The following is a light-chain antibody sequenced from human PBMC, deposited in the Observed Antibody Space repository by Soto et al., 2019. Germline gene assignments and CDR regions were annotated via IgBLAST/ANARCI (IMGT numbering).Light chain of an antibody. Sequence: ENLLTQSPATLSLSPGERATLSCRASQSVSSNLAWYQQKPGQAPRLLIYDASNRATGIPARFSGSGSGTDFTLTISSLQPEDFAVYYCHQRSNWPPTFGGGTKVDI. CDR2: DAS. V-gene: IGKV3-11*01. CDR3: HQRSNWPPT. CDR1: QSVSSN. J-gene: IGKJ4*01.